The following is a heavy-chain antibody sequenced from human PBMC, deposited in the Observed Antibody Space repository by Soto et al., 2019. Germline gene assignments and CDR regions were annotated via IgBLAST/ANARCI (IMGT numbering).Heavy chain of an antibody. J-gene: IGHJ6*02. D-gene: IGHD5-18*01. CDR2: IIPIFGTA. Sequence: RASVKVSCKASGGTFSSYAISWVRQAPGQGLEWMGGIIPIFGTANYAQKFQGRVTITADKSTSTAYMELSSLRSEDTAVYYCARVIGYIYGFPRGMDVWGQGTTVTVS. CDR3: ARVIGYIYGFPRGMDV. CDR1: GGTFSSYA. V-gene: IGHV1-69*06.